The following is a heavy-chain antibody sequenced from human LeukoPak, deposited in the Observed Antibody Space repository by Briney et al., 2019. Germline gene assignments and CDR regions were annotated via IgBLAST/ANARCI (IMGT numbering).Heavy chain of an antibody. Sequence: SETLSLTCTVSGGSISSYYWSWIRQPAGKGLEWIGRIYTSGSTNYNPSLKSRVTMSVDTSKNQFSLKLSSVTAADTAVYYCARERREGGSSWIDYWGRGTPVTVSS. J-gene: IGHJ4*02. CDR1: GGSISSYY. CDR2: IYTSGST. V-gene: IGHV4-4*07. CDR3: ARERREGGSSWIDY. D-gene: IGHD6-13*01.